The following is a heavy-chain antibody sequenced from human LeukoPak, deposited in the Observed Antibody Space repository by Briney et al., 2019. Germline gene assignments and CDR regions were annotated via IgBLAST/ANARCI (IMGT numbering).Heavy chain of an antibody. CDR1: GGTFSSYA. D-gene: IGHD3-22*01. CDR2: IIPIFGTA. CDR3: ARVSSYYDSSGYYY. Sequence: SVKVSCKASGGTFSSYAISWVRQAPGQGLEWMGRIIPIFGTANYAQKFQGRVTITTDESTSTAYMELSSLRSEDTAVCYCARVSSYYDSSGYYYWGQGTLVTVSS. J-gene: IGHJ4*02. V-gene: IGHV1-69*05.